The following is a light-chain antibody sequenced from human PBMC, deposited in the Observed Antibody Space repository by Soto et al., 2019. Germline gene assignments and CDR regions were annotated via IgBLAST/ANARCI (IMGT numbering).Light chain of an antibody. J-gene: IGKJ5*01. V-gene: IGKV2-28*01. CDR2: LGS. CDR1: QSLLHSNRNNY. Sequence: EIVMTQSPLFLPVTTGEPASISCRSSQSLLHSNRNNYLDWYLQKPGQSPQLLIYLGSNRASGVPDRFSGSGSGTDFTLKISRVEAEDVGVYYCMQTLQTPLTFGQGTRLEIK. CDR3: MQTLQTPLT.